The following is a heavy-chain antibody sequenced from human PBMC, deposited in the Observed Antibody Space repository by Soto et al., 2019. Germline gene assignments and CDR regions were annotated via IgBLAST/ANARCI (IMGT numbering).Heavy chain of an antibody. CDR1: GYTFTKFH. CDR2: IDPSGGVT. CDR3: ARDGISHDNYETIGYYLDH. V-gene: IGHV1-46*01. J-gene: IGHJ4*02. Sequence: QVQLSQFGAEVKKPGASVKVSCRASGYTFTKFHIHWVRQAPGQDLEWMGMIDPSGGVTRDAQRFHGRITMNSDTSTSSVYMELRGLTSEDTAVYYCARDGISHDNYETIGYYLDHWGPGTLVTVSS. D-gene: IGHD3-16*01.